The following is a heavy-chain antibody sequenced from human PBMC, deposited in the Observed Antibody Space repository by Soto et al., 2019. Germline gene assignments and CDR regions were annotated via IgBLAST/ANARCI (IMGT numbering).Heavy chain of an antibody. J-gene: IGHJ4*02. CDR3: AAELGNSGYDGHDY. V-gene: IGHV3-30-3*01. D-gene: IGHD5-12*01. CDR2: IIYDGSDK. Sequence: QVQLVESGGGVVQPGRSLRISCAASGFTFSSCAMHWVRQAPGKGLERVAVIIYDGSDKYYADSVQGRFTISRDNSKNTLYLQMNSLRPEDTAVYYCAAELGNSGYDGHDYWGQGTLVTVSS. CDR1: GFTFSSCA.